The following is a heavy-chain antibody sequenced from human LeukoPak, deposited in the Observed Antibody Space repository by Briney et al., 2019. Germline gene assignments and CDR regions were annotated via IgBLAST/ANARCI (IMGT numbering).Heavy chain of an antibody. Sequence: SETLSLTCTVSGGSVSSRPHFWAWIRQTPGKGLEWIGTIYYTGSANYNPSLKSRVTMSVDTSKDHFSLNLSSVTATDTAVYFCVRLLGGYFAGNTFDIWGQGTVVSVSA. CDR2: IYYTGSA. CDR1: GGSVSSRPHF. D-gene: IGHD3-9*01. V-gene: IGHV4-39*02. CDR3: VRLLGGYFAGNTFDI. J-gene: IGHJ3*02.